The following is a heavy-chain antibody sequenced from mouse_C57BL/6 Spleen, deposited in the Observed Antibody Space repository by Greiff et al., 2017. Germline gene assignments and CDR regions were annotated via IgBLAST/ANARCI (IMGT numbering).Heavy chain of an antibody. Sequence: EVKLVESGGGLVKPGGSLKLSCAASGFTFSDYGMHWVRQAPEKGLEWVAYISSGSSTIYYADTVKGRFTISRDNAKNTLFLQMTSLRSEDTAMYYCASHDYDGPYFDYWGQGTTLTVSS. CDR3: ASHDYDGPYFDY. J-gene: IGHJ2*01. D-gene: IGHD2-4*01. CDR1: GFTFSDYG. CDR2: ISSGSSTI. V-gene: IGHV5-17*01.